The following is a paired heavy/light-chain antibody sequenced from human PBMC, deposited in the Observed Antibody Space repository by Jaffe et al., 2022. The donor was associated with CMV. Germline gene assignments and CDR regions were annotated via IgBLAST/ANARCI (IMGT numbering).Light chain of an antibody. CDR1: QGISSY. CDR2: AAS. V-gene: IGKV1-9*01. J-gene: IGKJ3*01. Sequence: DIQLTQSPSFLSASVGDRVTITCRASQGISSYLAWYQQKPGKAPKLLIYAASTLQSGVPSRFSGSGSGTEFTLTISSLQPEDFATYYCQSSFTFGPGTKVDIK. CDR3: QSSFT.
Heavy chain of an antibody. Sequence: QVQLQESGPGLVKPSETLSLTCTVSGGSISSYYWSWIRQPPGKGLEWIGYIYYSGSTNYNPSLKSRVTISVDTSKNQFSLKLSSVTAADTAVYYCARASYYYDSSGYLRDREYYYYGMDVWGQGTTVTVSS. V-gene: IGHV4-59*01. CDR1: GGSISSYY. CDR2: IYYSGST. D-gene: IGHD3-22*01. J-gene: IGHJ6*02. CDR3: ARASYYYDSSGYLRDREYYYYGMDV.